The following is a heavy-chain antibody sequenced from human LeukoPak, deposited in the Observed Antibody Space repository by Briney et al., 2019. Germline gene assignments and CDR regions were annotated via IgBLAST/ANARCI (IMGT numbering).Heavy chain of an antibody. V-gene: IGHV3-74*01. D-gene: IGHD4-17*01. J-gene: IGHJ4*02. Sequence: AGGALRLSCAAPGFTFSTYWMHWVPQAPGKGLVWVARIKGDGSSTIYADSVKGRFTISRDNSKTTLYLQTSSLRAEDTAVYYCARASTTVPNLLDHWGRGTLVTVSS. CDR3: ARASTTVPNLLDH. CDR1: GFTFSTYW. CDR2: IKGDGSST.